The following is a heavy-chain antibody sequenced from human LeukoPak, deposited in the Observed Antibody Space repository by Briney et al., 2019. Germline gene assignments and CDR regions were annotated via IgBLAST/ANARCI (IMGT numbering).Heavy chain of an antibody. CDR2: INRSGST. J-gene: IGHJ5*02. Sequence: SETLSLTCAVYGGSFSGYYWSWIRQPPGKGLEWIGEINRSGSTNYNPSLKSRVTISVDTSKNQFSLKLSSVTAADTAVYYCARVRYGSGSFDPWGQGTLVTVSS. V-gene: IGHV4-34*01. CDR3: ARVRYGSGSFDP. D-gene: IGHD3-10*01. CDR1: GGSFSGYY.